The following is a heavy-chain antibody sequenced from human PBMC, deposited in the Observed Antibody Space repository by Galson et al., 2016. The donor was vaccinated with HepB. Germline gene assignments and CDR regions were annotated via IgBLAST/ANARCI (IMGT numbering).Heavy chain of an antibody. CDR3: ARDMRPHTYWFDP. J-gene: IGHJ5*02. Sequence: RSLRLSCAASGFSFSSYGMHWVRQAPGRGLEWVAVIWYDGTKKYYADSVNGRFTISRDNSKNTVYLEMSSLRAEDTAVYHCARDMRPHTYWFDPWGQGTLVTVSS. D-gene: IGHD5-18*01. CDR1: GFSFSSYG. V-gene: IGHV3-33*01. CDR2: IWYDGTKK.